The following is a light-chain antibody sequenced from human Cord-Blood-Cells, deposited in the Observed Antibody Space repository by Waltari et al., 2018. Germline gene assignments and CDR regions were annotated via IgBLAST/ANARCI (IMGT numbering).Light chain of an antibody. Sequence: DIQMTQSPSTLSASVGDRATITCRASQSISSWLAWYQQKPGKAPKLLIYKASSLESGVPSRFSGSGSGTEFTLTISSLQPDDFATYYCQQYNSYSFGGGTKVEIK. V-gene: IGKV1-5*03. CDR3: QQYNSYS. CDR1: QSISSW. CDR2: KAS. J-gene: IGKJ4*01.